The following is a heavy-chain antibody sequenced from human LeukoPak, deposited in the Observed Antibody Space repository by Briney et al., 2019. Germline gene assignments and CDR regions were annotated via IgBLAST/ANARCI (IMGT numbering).Heavy chain of an antibody. J-gene: IGHJ4*02. D-gene: IGHD6-6*01. Sequence: GGSRRLSCAASGFTFSSYAMSWVRQAPGKGLEWVSAISGSGGSTYYADSVKGRFTISRDNSKNTLYLQMNSLRAEDTAVYYCARPGAARHPFDYWGQGTLVTVSS. V-gene: IGHV3-23*01. CDR3: ARPGAARHPFDY. CDR2: ISGSGGST. CDR1: GFTFSSYA.